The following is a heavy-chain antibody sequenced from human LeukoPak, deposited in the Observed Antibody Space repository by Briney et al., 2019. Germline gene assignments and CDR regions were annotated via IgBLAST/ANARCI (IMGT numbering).Heavy chain of an antibody. Sequence: GGSLRLSCAASGFTFSSYWMSWVRQAPGKGLEWVANIKQDGSEKYYVDSVKGRFTISRDNSKNTLYLQMNSLRAEDTAVYYCATFTPYSSSWYYYGMDVWGQGTTVTVSS. CDR3: ATFTPYSSSWYYYGMDV. CDR1: GFTFSSYW. J-gene: IGHJ6*02. D-gene: IGHD6-13*01. V-gene: IGHV3-7*03. CDR2: IKQDGSEK.